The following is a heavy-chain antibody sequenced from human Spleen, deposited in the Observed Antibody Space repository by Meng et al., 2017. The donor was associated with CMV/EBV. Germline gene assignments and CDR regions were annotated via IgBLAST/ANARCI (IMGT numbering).Heavy chain of an antibody. CDR1: GFTVSSNY. D-gene: IGHD6-19*01. CDR3: ARMTHESGWYYFDY. J-gene: IGHJ4*02. CDR2: IYSGGST. Sequence: GESLKISCAASGFTVSSNYMSWVRQAPGKGLEWVSVIYSGGSTYYADSVKGRFTISRDNSKNTLYLQMNSLRAEDTAVYYCARMTHESGWYYFDYWGQGTLVTV. V-gene: IGHV3-66*02.